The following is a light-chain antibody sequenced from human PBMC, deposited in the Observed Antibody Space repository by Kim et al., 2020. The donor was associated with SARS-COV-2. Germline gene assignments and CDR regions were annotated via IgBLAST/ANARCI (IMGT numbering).Light chain of an antibody. V-gene: IGKV1-33*01. J-gene: IGKJ2*01. Sequence: DSQMTQSPSSLSASVGDRVTITCQASQDISNYLNWYQQKPGKAPNPLIYDASNLETGVPSRFSGSGSGTDFTFTISSLQPKDIATYYCQQYANLPLTLGQGPKLEIK. CDR1: QDISNY. CDR2: DAS. CDR3: QQYANLPLT.